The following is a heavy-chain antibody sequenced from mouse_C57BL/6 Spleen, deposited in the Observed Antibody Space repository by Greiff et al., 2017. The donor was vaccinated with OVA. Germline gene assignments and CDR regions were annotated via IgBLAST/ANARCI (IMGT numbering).Heavy chain of an antibody. CDR1: GYTFTSYW. CDR2: IHPNSGST. Sequence: QVQLQQPGAELVKPGASVKLSCKASGYTFTSYWMHWVKQRPGQGLEWIGMIHPNSGSTNYNEKFKSKATLTVDKSSSTASMQLSSLTSEDSAVYYCARDYYDYDGGFASWGQGTLVPVSA. CDR3: ARDYYDYDGGFAS. D-gene: IGHD2-4*01. V-gene: IGHV1-64*01. J-gene: IGHJ3*01.